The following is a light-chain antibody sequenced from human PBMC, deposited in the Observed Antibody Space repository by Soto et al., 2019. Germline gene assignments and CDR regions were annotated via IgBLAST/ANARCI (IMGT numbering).Light chain of an antibody. CDR3: MQALQTPLT. CDR1: QSLRHSNGYNY. V-gene: IGKV2-28*01. J-gene: IGKJ4*01. Sequence: IVMTQTPLSLSVTPGQPASISCRSSQSLRHSNGYNYLVWYLXKPGQSQRLXIYLGSYRASGVPDRFSGSGSRTDGTLKISRVEAEDVSVYYCMQALQTPLTFGGGTKVDIK. CDR2: LGS.